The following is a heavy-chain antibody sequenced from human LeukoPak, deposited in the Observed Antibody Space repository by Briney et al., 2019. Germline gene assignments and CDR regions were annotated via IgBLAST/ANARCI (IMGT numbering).Heavy chain of an antibody. D-gene: IGHD3-10*01. CDR1: GFTFSSYG. Sequence: PGRPLRLSCAASGFTFSSYGMHWVRQAPGKGLEWVAVISYDGSNKYYADSVKGRFTISRDNSKNTLYLQMNSLRAEDTAVYYCAKVWGGSMVRRGRYYYYGMDVWGKGTTVTVSS. CDR2: ISYDGSNK. J-gene: IGHJ6*04. V-gene: IGHV3-30*18. CDR3: AKVWGGSMVRRGRYYYYGMDV.